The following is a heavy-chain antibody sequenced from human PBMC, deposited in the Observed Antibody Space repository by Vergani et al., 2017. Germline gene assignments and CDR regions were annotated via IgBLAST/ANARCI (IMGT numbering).Heavy chain of an antibody. CDR3: AREGWKDCSGGSCYSYYGMDV. V-gene: IGHV4-30-2*06. CDR1: GSSVSSNGFS. CDR2: IYHSGST. J-gene: IGHJ6*02. D-gene: IGHD2-15*01. Sequence: QVQLQESGSGLVQASGTLSLTCGVSGSSVSSNGFSWNWVRHSPGKGLEWIGEIYHSGSTNYNPSLKSRVTISVDKSKNQFSLKLSSVTAADTAVYYCAREGWKDCSGGSCYSYYGMDVWGQGTTVTVSS.